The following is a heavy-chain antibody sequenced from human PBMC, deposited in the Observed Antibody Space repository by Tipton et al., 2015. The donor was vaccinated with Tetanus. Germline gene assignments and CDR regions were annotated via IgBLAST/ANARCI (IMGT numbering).Heavy chain of an antibody. V-gene: IGHV3-15*01. CDR2: FKSKSDGGAI. CDR1: GFTFSDTW. J-gene: IGHJ4*02. D-gene: IGHD3-16*01. Sequence: SLRLSCVASGFTFSDTWMSWVRQAPGKGLEWIGRFKSKSDGGAIDYAAPAKGRFIISRDDSKNPLYLQMNDLKTEDPVVYFCSASGPGAFGGDYWGQGALVTVSS. CDR3: SASGPGAFGGDY.